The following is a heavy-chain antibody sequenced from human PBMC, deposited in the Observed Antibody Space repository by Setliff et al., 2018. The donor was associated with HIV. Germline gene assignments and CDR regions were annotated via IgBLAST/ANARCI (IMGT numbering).Heavy chain of an antibody. V-gene: IGHV3-7*03. CDR2: VRPDASAK. J-gene: IGHJ3*02. CDR3: ARDSGWSALDI. D-gene: IGHD2-15*01. Sequence: PGGSLRLSCAVSGFTFSNYIMDWIRQAPGKGLEWVAKVRPDASAKYYADPVKGRFTISRDNTKNSLYLQMNSLRAEDTAVYYCARDSGWSALDIWGQGTMVTVSS. CDR1: GFTFSNYI.